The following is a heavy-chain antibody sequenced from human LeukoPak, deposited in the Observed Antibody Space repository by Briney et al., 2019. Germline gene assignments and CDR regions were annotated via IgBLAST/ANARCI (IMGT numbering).Heavy chain of an antibody. CDR1: GFTFSSYA. J-gene: IGHJ4*02. V-gene: IGHV3-30*04. CDR3: ARDLIWGYQVLFGYFDY. Sequence: GKSLRLSCAASGFTFSSYAMDWVRQAPGKGLEWVALISYDGTSQHYADSVKGRFTISRDNDKNTVFLQMNSLRSEDTAIYYCARDLIWGYQVLFGYFDYWGQGALVTVSS. D-gene: IGHD2-2*01. CDR2: ISYDGTSQ.